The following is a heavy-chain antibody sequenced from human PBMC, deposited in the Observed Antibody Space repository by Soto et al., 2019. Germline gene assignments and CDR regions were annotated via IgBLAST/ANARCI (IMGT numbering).Heavy chain of an antibody. CDR3: ARGGGGGLFDP. CDR1: GFSFSDSY. J-gene: IGHJ5*02. V-gene: IGHV3-11*06. D-gene: IGHD2-21*01. CDR2: ISPRSTFR. Sequence: QVHLVESGGYLVKPGGSLRLSCATSGFSFSDSYMSWIRQAPRKGLEWISYISPRSTFRDYADSVKGRFTISRDSVKNSLYLQMNNLTADDTGVYYCARGGGGGLFDPWGQGSVVTVSS.